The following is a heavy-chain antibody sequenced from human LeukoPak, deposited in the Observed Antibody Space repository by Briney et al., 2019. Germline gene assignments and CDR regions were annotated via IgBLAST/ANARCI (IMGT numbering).Heavy chain of an antibody. CDR2: IYPGDSDT. D-gene: IGHD2-8*01. J-gene: IGHJ4*02. Sequence: GESLKISCKGSGYSFTSYWIGWVRQMPGKGLEWMGIIYPGDSDTRYSPSFQGQVTISADKSISTAYLQWSSLKASDTAMYYCARSFCTNGVCYTGVDYWGQGTLVTVSS. CDR3: ARSFCTNGVCYTGVDY. V-gene: IGHV5-51*01. CDR1: GYSFTSYW.